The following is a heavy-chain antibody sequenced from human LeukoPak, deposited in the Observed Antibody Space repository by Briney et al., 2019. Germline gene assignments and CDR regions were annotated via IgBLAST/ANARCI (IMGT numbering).Heavy chain of an antibody. Sequence: SETLSLTCAVYGGSLSGYYWNWIRQPPGKGLEWIGDINHSGSTSYNPSLKSRVTISVDTSKNQFSLKLSSVTAADTAVYYCASSYDSSGYYHYWGQGTLVTVSS. V-gene: IGHV4-34*01. J-gene: IGHJ4*02. CDR1: GGSLSGYY. D-gene: IGHD3-22*01. CDR3: ASSYDSSGYYHY. CDR2: INHSGST.